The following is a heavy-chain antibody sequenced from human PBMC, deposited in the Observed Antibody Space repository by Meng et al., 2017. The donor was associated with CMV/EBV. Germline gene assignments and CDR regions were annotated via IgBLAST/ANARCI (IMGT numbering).Heavy chain of an antibody. CDR3: ARDHCSSTSCYLLYYYYSMDV. V-gene: IGHV3-48*04. J-gene: IGHJ6*02. D-gene: IGHD2-2*01. CDR1: GFTFSSYS. Sequence: GGSLRLSCAASGFTFSSYSMNWVRQAPGKGLEWVSYISSSSSTIYYADSVKGRFTISRDNAKNSLYLQMNSLRAEDTAVYYCARDHCSSTSCYLLYYYYSMDVWGQGTTVTVSS. CDR2: ISSSSSTI.